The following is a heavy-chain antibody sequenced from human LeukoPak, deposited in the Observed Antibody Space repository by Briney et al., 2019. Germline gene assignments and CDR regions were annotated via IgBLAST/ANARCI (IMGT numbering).Heavy chain of an antibody. V-gene: IGHV1-18*01. CDR1: GYTFTSYG. J-gene: IGHJ6*03. CDR3: AREGIVVVPAAYYYYYMDV. Sequence: ASVKVSCKASGYTFTSYGISWVRQAPGQGLEWMGWISAYNGNTNYAQKLQGRVTMTTDTSTSTAYMELRSLRSDDTAVYYCAREGIVVVPAAYYYYYMDVWGKGTTVTVSS. D-gene: IGHD2-2*01. CDR2: ISAYNGNT.